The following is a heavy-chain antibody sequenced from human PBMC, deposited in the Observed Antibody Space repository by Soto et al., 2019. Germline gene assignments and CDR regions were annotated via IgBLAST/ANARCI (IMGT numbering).Heavy chain of an antibody. CDR1: GDSIRGHG. V-gene: IGHV4-59*11. J-gene: IGHJ2*01. CDR2: SHDSGST. CDR3: ARGGWYVDF. Sequence: SETHCLTCTVAGDSIRGHGWSWIRQPPGKGLEWIGYSHDSGSTNYNPSLESRVTISVDTSKNHFSLKLSSVTAADTAVYYCARGGWYVDFWGRGTLVTVSS.